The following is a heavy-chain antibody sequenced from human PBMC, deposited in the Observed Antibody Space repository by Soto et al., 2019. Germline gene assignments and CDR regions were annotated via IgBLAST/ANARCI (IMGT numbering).Heavy chain of an antibody. CDR1: GYTFTSYY. J-gene: IGHJ4*02. D-gene: IGHD3-22*01. V-gene: IGHV1-46*01. CDR2: INPSGGST. CDR3: AREYYYDSSGYGPFRPVDY. Sequence: ASVKVSCNASGYTFTSYYMHLLRQAPGQGLEWMGIINPSGGSTSYAQKFQGRVTMTRDTSTSTVYMELSSLRSEDTAVYYCAREYYYDSSGYGPFRPVDYWGQGTLVTVSS.